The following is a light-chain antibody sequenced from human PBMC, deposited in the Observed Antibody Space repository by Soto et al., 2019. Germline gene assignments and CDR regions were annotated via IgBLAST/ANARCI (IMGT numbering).Light chain of an antibody. CDR1: QSVFYSSNNKKY. Sequence: DIVMTQSPDSLAVSLGERATINCKSSQSVFYSSNNKKYLAWYQQKPGQPPQLLIYWASTRESVVPDRFSGSGSGADFTLTISSLRAEDVAVYYCQQYYNIPYTFGQGTKLEIK. V-gene: IGKV4-1*01. CDR2: WAS. CDR3: QQYYNIPYT. J-gene: IGKJ2*01.